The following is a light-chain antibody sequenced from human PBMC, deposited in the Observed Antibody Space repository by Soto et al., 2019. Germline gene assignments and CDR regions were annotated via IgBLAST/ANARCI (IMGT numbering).Light chain of an antibody. Sequence: QSALTQPASVSGSPGQSITISCTGTSSDVGGYNYVSWFQQHPGRAPKLMIYDVNNRPSGVSNRFSGSKSGTTASLMISGLPAEDEAEYFCSSYAGTNTLVVFGGGTKLTVL. CDR1: SSDVGGYNY. V-gene: IGLV2-14*01. CDR2: DVN. CDR3: SSYAGTNTLVV. J-gene: IGLJ2*01.